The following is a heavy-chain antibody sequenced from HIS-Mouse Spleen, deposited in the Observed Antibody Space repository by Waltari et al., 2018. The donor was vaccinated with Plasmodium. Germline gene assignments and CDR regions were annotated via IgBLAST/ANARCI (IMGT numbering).Heavy chain of an antibody. D-gene: IGHD7-27*01. Sequence: QVQLVESGGGVVQPGRSLRLSCAASGFTFSSYDMHWVRQAPGKGVEGVAVIWYAGSNKYYADSVKGRFTISRDNSKNTLYLQMNSLRAEDTAVYYCAKDRLTGYWYFDLWGRGTLVTVSS. J-gene: IGHJ2*01. CDR3: AKDRLTGYWYFDL. CDR2: IWYAGSNK. V-gene: IGHV3-33*06. CDR1: GFTFSSYD.